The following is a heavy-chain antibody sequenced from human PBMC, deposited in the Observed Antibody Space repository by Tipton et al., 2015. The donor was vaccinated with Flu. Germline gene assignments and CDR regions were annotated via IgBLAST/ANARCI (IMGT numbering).Heavy chain of an antibody. CDR2: ISDSGSTI. V-gene: IGHV3-11*01. CDR1: GFIFRDYY. J-gene: IGHJ4*02. D-gene: IGHD4-11*01. Sequence: QLVQSGGGLVKPGGSLRLSCAASGFIFRDYYMSWIRQAPGKGLEWVSYISDSGSTIYYADSVKGRFTISRDNAKNSLYLQMNSLRAEDTAVYYCARVPERNYVDRLDYWGQGTLVTVSS. CDR3: ARVPERNYVDRLDY.